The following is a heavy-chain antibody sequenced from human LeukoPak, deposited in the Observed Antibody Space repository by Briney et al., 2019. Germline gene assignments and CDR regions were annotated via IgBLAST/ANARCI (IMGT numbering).Heavy chain of an antibody. CDR2: INAGNGNT. V-gene: IGHV1-3*01. Sequence: ASVTVSFKASGYTFTIYAMHWVRQAHGQRREWMGWINAGNGNTKYSQKFQGRVTITRDTSASTAYMELSSLRSEDTAVYYCARGLYSSGWAEYFQHSGQGTLVTVSS. CDR3: ARGLYSSGWAEYFQH. D-gene: IGHD6-19*01. CDR1: GYTFTIYA. J-gene: IGHJ1*01.